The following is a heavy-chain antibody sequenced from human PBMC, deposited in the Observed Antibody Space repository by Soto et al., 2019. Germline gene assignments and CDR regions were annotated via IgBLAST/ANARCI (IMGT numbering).Heavy chain of an antibody. V-gene: IGHV1-46*03. CDR3: ARSLPWYYDILTGYSGFDY. CDR2: INPSGGST. Sequence: ASVKVSCKASGYTFTSYYMHWVRQAPGQGLEWMGIINPSGGSTSYAQKFQGRVTMTRDTSTSTVYMELSSLRSEDTAVYYCARSLPWYYDILTGYSGFDYWGQGTLVTVSS. D-gene: IGHD3-9*01. CDR1: GYTFTSYY. J-gene: IGHJ4*02.